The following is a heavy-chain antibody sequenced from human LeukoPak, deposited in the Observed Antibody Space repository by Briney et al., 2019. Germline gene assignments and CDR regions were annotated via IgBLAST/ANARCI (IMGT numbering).Heavy chain of an antibody. Sequence: ASVKVSCKASGGTFSSYAISWVRQAPGQGLEWMGGIIPIFGTANYAQKFQGRVTITTDESTSTAYMELSSLRSEDTAVYYCARERNLVVIDYFGYWGQGTLVTVSS. J-gene: IGHJ4*02. CDR3: ARERNLVVIDYFGY. CDR2: IIPIFGTA. CDR1: GGTFSSYA. D-gene: IGHD2-2*01. V-gene: IGHV1-69*05.